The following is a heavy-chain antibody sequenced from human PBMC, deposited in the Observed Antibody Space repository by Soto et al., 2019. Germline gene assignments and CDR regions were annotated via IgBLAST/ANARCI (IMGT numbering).Heavy chain of an antibody. CDR2: IIPIFGTA. Sequence: ASVKVSCKASRVAFSKFIVTWVRQAPGLGLEWVGGIIPIFGTANYAQKFQGRVTITADESTSTSYMEVNNMRSEDTAVYYCAKVRYSSPMGYYYGMDVWGQGTTVTVSS. CDR3: AKVRYSSPMGYYYGMDV. CDR1: RVAFSKFI. D-gene: IGHD6-19*01. J-gene: IGHJ6*02. V-gene: IGHV1-69*13.